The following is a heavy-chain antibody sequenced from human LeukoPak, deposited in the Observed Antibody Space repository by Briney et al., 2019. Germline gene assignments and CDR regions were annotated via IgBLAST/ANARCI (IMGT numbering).Heavy chain of an antibody. J-gene: IGHJ4*02. Sequence: SVKVSCKASGGTFSSYAISWVRQAPGQGLEWMGGIIPTFGTANYAQKFQGRVTITADESTSTAYMELSSLRSEDTAVYYCARAYCGGDCSNTPFDYWGQGTLVTVSS. CDR3: ARAYCGGDCSNTPFDY. CDR2: IIPTFGTA. V-gene: IGHV1-69*13. D-gene: IGHD2-21*02. CDR1: GGTFSSYA.